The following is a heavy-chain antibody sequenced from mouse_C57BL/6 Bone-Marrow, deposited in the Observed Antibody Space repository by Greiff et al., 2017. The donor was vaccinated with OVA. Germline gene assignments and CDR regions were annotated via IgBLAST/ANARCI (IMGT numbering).Heavy chain of an antibody. CDR2: ISYSGST. J-gene: IGHJ2*01. CDR1: GYSITSGYD. V-gene: IGHV3-1*01. CDR3: ARMSGYYFDY. Sequence: EVQVVESGPGMVKPSQSLSLTCTVTGYSITSGYDWHWIRHFPGNNLEWMGYISYSGSTTYNPSLKSRISITHDTSKNHFFLKLNSVTTEDTATYYCARMSGYYFDYWGQGTTLTVSS. D-gene: IGHD1-3*01.